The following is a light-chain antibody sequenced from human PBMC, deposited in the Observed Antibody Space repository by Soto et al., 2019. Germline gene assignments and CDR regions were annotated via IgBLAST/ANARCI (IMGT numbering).Light chain of an antibody. J-gene: IGLJ2*01. Sequence: QSALTQPHSVSGSPGQSVTISFTGTSNDIGGYNSVSWYQRHPGKAPKLIIYDVTKRPSGVPDRFSGSKSGDTASLTISGLQSEDEAEYYCCSYAGTHTFVIFGAGTKVTVL. V-gene: IGLV2-11*01. CDR3: CSYAGTHTFVI. CDR2: DVT. CDR1: SNDIGGYNS.